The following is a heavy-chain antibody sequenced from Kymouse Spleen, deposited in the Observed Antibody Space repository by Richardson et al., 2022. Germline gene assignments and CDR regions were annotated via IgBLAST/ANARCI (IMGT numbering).Heavy chain of an antibody. CDR3: AKGYSGSYYSYYYYYGMDV. CDR1: GFTFDDYT. D-gene: IGHD1-26*01. Sequence: EVQLVESGGVVVQPGGSLRLSCAASGFTFDDYTMHWVRQAPGKGLEWVSLISWDGGSTYYADSVKGRFTISRDNSKNSLYLQMNSLRTEDTALYYCAKGYSGSYYSYYYYYGMDVWGQGTTVTVSS. J-gene: IGHJ6*02. CDR2: ISWDGGST. V-gene: IGHV3-43*01.